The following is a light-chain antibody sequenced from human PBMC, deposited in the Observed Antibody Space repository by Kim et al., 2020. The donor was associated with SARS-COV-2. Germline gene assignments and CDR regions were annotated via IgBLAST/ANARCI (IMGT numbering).Light chain of an antibody. CDR1: RGYSSYA. V-gene: IGLV4-69*01. J-gene: IGLJ3*02. Sequence: ASVKLTCTRSRGYSSYAIAWHQQQPEKGPRYWMKLNSDGSHSKGDGIPDRFSGSSSGAERYLTISSLQSEDEADYYCQTWGTGIWVFGGGTQLTVL. CDR3: QTWGTGIWV. CDR2: LNSDGSH.